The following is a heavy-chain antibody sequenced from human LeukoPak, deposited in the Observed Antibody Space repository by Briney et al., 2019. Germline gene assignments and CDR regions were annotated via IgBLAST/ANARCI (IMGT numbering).Heavy chain of an antibody. V-gene: IGHV3-30-3*01. J-gene: IGHJ4*02. CDR2: ISYDGSSK. Sequence: GRSLRLSCAASRFTFSTYAIHWVRQAPGKGLEWVAVISYDGSSKFYADSVKGRFTISRDNSKNSVNLQMNSLRAEDTAVYYCASPYSGTYSYFDYWGQGTLVTVSS. CDR3: ASPYSGTYSYFDY. CDR1: RFTFSTYA. D-gene: IGHD1-26*01.